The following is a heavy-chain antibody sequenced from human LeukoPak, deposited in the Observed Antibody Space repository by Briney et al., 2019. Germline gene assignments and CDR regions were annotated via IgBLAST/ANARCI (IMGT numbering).Heavy chain of an antibody. J-gene: IGHJ6*02. V-gene: IGHV2-5*02. D-gene: IGHD6-19*01. Sequence: ESGPTLFHPPPPLTLTCTFSGFSLNTSGVGGGWIRHPPVKALECLALIFWDDDKRFSPSLRNRLTITKDTSKNQVVLTMTNMDPVDTATYFCAYSPPRAGWLTYYYYYGLDVWGQGTTVTVSS. CDR3: AYSPPRAGWLTYYYYYGLDV. CDR2: IFWDDDK. CDR1: GFSLNTSGVG.